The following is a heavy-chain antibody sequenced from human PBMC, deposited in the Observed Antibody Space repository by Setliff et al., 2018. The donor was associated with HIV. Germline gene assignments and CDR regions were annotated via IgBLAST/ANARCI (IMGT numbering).Heavy chain of an antibody. CDR2: FHPGSGAT. V-gene: IGHV1-46*01. J-gene: IGHJ4*02. Sequence: ASVKVSCKASGYTFSNFYIHWVRQAPGQGLEWVGGFHPGSGATFFAQKFQGRLTLSSDTSTSTAHMELSSLRSEETALYYCAREMTGGYFGYWGQGTLVTVSS. CDR3: AREMTGGYFGY. CDR1: GYTFSNFY. D-gene: IGHD3-10*01.